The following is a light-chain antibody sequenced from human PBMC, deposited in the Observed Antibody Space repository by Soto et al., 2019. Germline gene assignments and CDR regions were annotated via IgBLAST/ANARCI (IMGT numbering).Light chain of an antibody. J-gene: IGLJ1*01. CDR1: SSDVCGYNY. CDR2: DVS. Sequence: QSALTQPRSVSGSPGQSVTISCTGTSSDVCGYNYVSWYQQHPGKAPKLMIYDVSKRPSGVPDRFSGSKSGNTTSLTISGLQYEDEADYYCCSYAGSDTSRVFGTGTTLTAL. V-gene: IGLV2-11*01. CDR3: CSYAGSDTSRV.